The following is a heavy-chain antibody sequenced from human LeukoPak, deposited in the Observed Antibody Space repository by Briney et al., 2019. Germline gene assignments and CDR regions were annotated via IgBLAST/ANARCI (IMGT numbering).Heavy chain of an antibody. D-gene: IGHD3-10*01. J-gene: IGHJ3*02. V-gene: IGHV3-53*01. CDR3: ARGKWWFGEYGAFDI. CDR2: IYSGGST. CDR1: GFTVSSNY. Sequence: PGGSLRLSCAASGFTVSSNYMSWVRQAPGKGLEWVSVIYSGGSTYYADSVKGRFTISRDNSKNTLHLQMNSLRAEDTAVYYCARGKWWFGEYGAFDIWGQGTMVTVSS.